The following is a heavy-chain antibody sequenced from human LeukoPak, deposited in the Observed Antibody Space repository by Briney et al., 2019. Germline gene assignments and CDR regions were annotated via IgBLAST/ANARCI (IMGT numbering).Heavy chain of an antibody. J-gene: IGHJ1*01. CDR3: ARGGTLEYFQH. Sequence: GGSLRLSCAASGFTFSSYEMNWVRQAPGKGLEWVSYISSSGSTMYYADSVKGRFTISRDNAKNSLYLQMNSLRAEDTAVHYCARGGTLEYFQHRGQGTLVTVSS. V-gene: IGHV3-48*03. CDR1: GFTFSSYE. CDR2: ISSSGSTM.